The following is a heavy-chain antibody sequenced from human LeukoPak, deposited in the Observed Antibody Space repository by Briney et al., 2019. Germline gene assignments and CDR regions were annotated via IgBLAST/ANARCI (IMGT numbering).Heavy chain of an antibody. J-gene: IGHJ6*02. CDR3: ARVQATDPYYYYGVDV. D-gene: IGHD2-21*02. CDR1: GGTFSSYA. Sequence: GASVKVSCKASGGTFSSYAISWVRQAPGQGLEWMGRIIPILGIANYAQRFQGRATITADKSTSTAYVELSSLRSEDTAVYYCARVQATDPYYYYGVDVWGQGTTVTVSS. V-gene: IGHV1-69*04. CDR2: IIPILGIA.